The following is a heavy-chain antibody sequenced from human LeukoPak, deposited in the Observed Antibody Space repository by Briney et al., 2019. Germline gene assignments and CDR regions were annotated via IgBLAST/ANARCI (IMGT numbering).Heavy chain of an antibody. V-gene: IGHV3-48*01. J-gene: IGHJ4*02. Sequence: GGSLRLSCAASGFTFSSYSMNWVRQAPGKGLEWVSYISSSSSTIYYADSVKGRFTISRDNAKNSLYLQMNSLRAEDTAVYYCARDIYDILTGDPYYFDYWGQGTLVTVSS. D-gene: IGHD3-9*01. CDR3: ARDIYDILTGDPYYFDY. CDR1: GFTFSSYS. CDR2: ISSSSSTI.